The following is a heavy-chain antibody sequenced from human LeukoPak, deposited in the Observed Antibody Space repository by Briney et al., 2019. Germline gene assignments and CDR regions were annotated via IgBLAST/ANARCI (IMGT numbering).Heavy chain of an antibody. D-gene: IGHD5-18*01. CDR3: ARDLSYGYYWFDP. CDR2: MNPNSGNT. V-gene: IGHV1-8*01. J-gene: IGHJ5*02. Sequence: ASVKVSCKASGYTFTSYDINWVRQATGQGLEWMGWMNPNSGNTGYAQKFQGRVTMTRDTSTSTVYMELSSLRSEDTAVYYCARDLSYGYYWFDPWGQGTLVTVSS. CDR1: GYTFTSYD.